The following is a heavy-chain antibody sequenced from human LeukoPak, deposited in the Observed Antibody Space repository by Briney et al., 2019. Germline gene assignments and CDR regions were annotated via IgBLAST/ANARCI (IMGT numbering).Heavy chain of an antibody. V-gene: IGHV3-30-3*01. D-gene: IGHD4-11*01. J-gene: IGHJ4*02. CDR3: ARGSTVTNLDY. CDR1: GFTFSSYA. CDR2: ISYDGSNK. Sequence: GGSLRLSCAASGFTFSSYAMHWVRQAPGKGLEWVAVISYDGSNKYYADSVKGRFTISRDNSKNTLYLQMNSLRAEDTAVYYCARGSTVTNLDYWGQGTLVTVSS.